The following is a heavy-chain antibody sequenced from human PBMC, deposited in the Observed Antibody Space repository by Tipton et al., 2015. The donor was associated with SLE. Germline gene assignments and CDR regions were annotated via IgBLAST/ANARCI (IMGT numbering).Heavy chain of an antibody. Sequence: QVQLVQSGAEVKKPGASVKVSCKASGYTFTSYAMNWVRQAPGQGLEWMGWINTNTGNPTYAQGFTGRFVFSLDTSVSTAYLQISSLKAEDTAVYYCATWLGYCSSTSCWPYYFDYWGQGTLVTVSS. CDR3: ATWLGYCSSTSCWPYYFDY. CDR2: INTNTGNP. J-gene: IGHJ4*02. D-gene: IGHD2-2*01. CDR1: GYTFTSYA. V-gene: IGHV7-4-1*02.